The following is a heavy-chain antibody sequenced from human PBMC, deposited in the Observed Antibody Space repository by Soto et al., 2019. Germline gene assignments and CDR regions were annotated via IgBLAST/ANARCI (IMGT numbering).Heavy chain of an antibody. J-gene: IGHJ4*02. CDR2: IKQDGSER. CDR3: AREDTYGLYVDY. CDR1: GFTFSSHW. V-gene: IGHV3-7*01. Sequence: GGSLRLSCAASGFTFSSHWMTWVRQAPGKGLEWVANIKQDGSERYYVDSVKGRFSISRDNAENSLYLQMTGLRAEDTAVYYCAREDTYGLYVDYWGQGTLVTVSS. D-gene: IGHD5-18*01.